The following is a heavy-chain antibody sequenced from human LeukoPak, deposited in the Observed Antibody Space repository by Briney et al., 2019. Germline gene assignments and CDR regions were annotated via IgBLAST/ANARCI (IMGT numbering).Heavy chain of an antibody. D-gene: IGHD3-16*01. Sequence: GASVKVSCKASGYTFTGYYMHWVRQAPGQGLEWMGWINPKSGGTNYAQKFQGRVTMTRDTSISTAYLELSWLRSDDTAVYSCARLRSYDYVWGSFDYWGQGTLVTVSS. CDR3: ARLRSYDYVWGSFDY. J-gene: IGHJ4*02. CDR1: GYTFTGYY. V-gene: IGHV1-2*02. CDR2: INPKSGGT.